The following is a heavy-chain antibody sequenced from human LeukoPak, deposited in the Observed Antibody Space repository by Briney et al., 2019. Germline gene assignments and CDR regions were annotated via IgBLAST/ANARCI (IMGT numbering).Heavy chain of an antibody. J-gene: IGHJ4*02. CDR1: GGSISSGNYH. CDR2: IHHSGNA. Sequence: ETLSLTCTVSGGSISSGNYHWAWIRQPPGKGLECVGSIHHSGNAFYNTSLESRLTISVDTSKNQFSLQLRSVTAADTAVYYCTRVRQGSQSDYWGQGALVTVSS. CDR3: TRVRQGSQSDY. V-gene: IGHV4-39*07.